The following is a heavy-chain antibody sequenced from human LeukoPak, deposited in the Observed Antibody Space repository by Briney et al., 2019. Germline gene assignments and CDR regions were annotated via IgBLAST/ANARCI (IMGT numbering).Heavy chain of an antibody. CDR3: ARDWREYYDSNYYFDY. CDR1: QFSFSRYW. J-gene: IGHJ4*02. Sequence: GGSLRLSCAASQFSFSRYWMSWVRQAPGKGLEWVSYISSSGSTIYYADPVKGRFTISRDNAKNSLYLQMNSLRAEDTAVYYCARDWREYYDSNYYFDYWGQGTLVTVSS. V-gene: IGHV3-48*04. CDR2: ISSSGSTI. D-gene: IGHD3-22*01.